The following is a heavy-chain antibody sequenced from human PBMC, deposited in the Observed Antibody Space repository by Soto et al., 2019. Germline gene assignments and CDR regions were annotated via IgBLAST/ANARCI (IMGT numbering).Heavy chain of an antibody. D-gene: IGHD3-22*01. CDR2: VKPYSDGT. J-gene: IGHJ4*02. CDR1: GYTFTDYY. V-gene: IGHV1-2*02. Sequence: ASVKVSCKASGYTFTDYYLHWVRQAPGQGLEWMGWVKPYSDGTKYAQRFQGRVTTTKDTSINTAYMALSRLRSDDTAIYYCARGPKDYYDSTEELDYWGQGTLVTVSS. CDR3: ARGPKDYYDSTEELDY.